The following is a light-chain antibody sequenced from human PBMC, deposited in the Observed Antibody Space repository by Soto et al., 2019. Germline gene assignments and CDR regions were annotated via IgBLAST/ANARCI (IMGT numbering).Light chain of an antibody. J-gene: IGKJ1*01. CDR1: QSISSW. Sequence: DIQMTQSPSTLSASVGDRVTITCRASQSISSWLAWYQQKPGKAPKLLIYDASSLESGVPSRFSGSGSGTEFTLTITSLQPDDFATYYCQQYDSYPWTFRQVTKGDIK. V-gene: IGKV1-5*01. CDR2: DAS. CDR3: QQYDSYPWT.